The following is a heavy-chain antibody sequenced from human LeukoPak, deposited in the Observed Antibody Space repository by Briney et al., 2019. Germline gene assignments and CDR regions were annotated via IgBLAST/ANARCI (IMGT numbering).Heavy chain of an antibody. CDR3: ARTPLYSSGWYYFDY. D-gene: IGHD6-19*01. Sequence: GGSLRLSCAASGFTVSSNYMSWVRQAPGKGLEWVSVIYSGGSTYYADSVKGRFTISRGNSKNTLYLQMNSLRAEDTAVYYCARTPLYSSGWYYFDYWGQGTLVTVSS. V-gene: IGHV3-53*01. CDR2: IYSGGST. J-gene: IGHJ4*02. CDR1: GFTVSSNY.